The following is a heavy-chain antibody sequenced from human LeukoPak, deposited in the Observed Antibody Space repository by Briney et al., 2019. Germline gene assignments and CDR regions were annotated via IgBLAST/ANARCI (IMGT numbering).Heavy chain of an antibody. CDR3: ARAGYYDSRTLVYYYYMDV. V-gene: IGHV1-2*02. CDR2: INPNSGGT. D-gene: IGHD3-3*01. CDR1: GYTFTGYY. Sequence: ASVKVSCKASGYTFTGYYMHWVRQAPGQGLEWMGWINPNSGGTNYAQKFQGRVTMTRDTSISTAYMELSRLRSDDTAVYYCARAGYYDSRTLVYYYYMDVWGKGTTVTVSS. J-gene: IGHJ6*03.